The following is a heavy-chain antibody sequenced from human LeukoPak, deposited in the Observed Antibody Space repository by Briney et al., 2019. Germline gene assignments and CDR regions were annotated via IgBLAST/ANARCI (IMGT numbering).Heavy chain of an antibody. CDR2: ISDSSSTI. CDR3: ARWGATGYGDY. J-gene: IGHJ4*02. CDR1: GFTFRRYG. V-gene: IGHV3-48*03. D-gene: IGHD3-9*01. Sequence: GGSLRLSCAASGFTFRRYGMNWVRQAPGKGLEWVSYISDSSSTIYYADSAKGRLTISRDNAKNSLYLQMNSLRAEDTAVYYCARWGATGYGDYWGQGTLVTVSS.